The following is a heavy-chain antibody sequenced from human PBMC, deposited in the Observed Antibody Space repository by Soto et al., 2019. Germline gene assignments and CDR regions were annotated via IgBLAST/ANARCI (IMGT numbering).Heavy chain of an antibody. V-gene: IGHV1-69*13. CDR3: ASSGSPGPVAGKLDY. Sequence: SVKVSCKASGGTFSSYAISWVLQAPGQGVEWMGGIIPIFGTANYAQKFQGRVTITADESTSTAYMELSSLRSEDTAVYYCASSGSPGPVAGKLDYWGQGTLVTVSS. J-gene: IGHJ4*02. CDR2: IIPIFGTA. D-gene: IGHD6-19*01. CDR1: GGTFSSYA.